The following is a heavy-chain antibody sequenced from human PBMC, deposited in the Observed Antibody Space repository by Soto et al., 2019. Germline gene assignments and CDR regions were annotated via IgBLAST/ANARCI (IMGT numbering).Heavy chain of an antibody. Sequence: PSETLSLTCTVSGGSISSGDYYWSWIRQPPGKGLEWIGYIYYSGSTYYNPSLKSRVTISVDTSKNQFSLKLSSVTAADTAVYYCERAVGAADSDWFDPWGQGNLVTVS. CDR2: IYYSGST. J-gene: IGHJ5*02. CDR3: ERAVGAADSDWFDP. D-gene: IGHD3-16*01. V-gene: IGHV4-30-4*01. CDR1: GGSISSGDYY.